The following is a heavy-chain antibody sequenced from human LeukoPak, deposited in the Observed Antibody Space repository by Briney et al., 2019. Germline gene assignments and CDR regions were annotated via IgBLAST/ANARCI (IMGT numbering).Heavy chain of an antibody. CDR2: IHTSGST. D-gene: IGHD3-22*01. CDR3: ARAGYYYGGSGYYYFDY. CDR1: GGSINTYY. V-gene: IGHV4-4*07. J-gene: IGHJ4*02. Sequence: ASETLSLTCTVSGGSINTYYWSWIRQPAGKGLEWIGRIHTSGSTNYNPSLKSRVTMLVDTSKNQFSLKLSSVTAADTAVYYCARAGYYYGGSGYYYFDYWGQGTLVTVSS.